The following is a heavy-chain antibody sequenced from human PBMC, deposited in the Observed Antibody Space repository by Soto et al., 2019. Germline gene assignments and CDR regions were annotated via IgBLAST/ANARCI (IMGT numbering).Heavy chain of an antibody. CDR3: ARYSSVAMGY. CDR1: GGSVSSGSYY. V-gene: IGHV4-61*01. D-gene: IGHD5-18*01. Sequence: SETLSLTCTVSGGSVSSGSYYWSWMRQPPGKGLEWIGYIYYSGSTNYNPSLKSRVTISVDTSKNQFSLKLSSVTAADTAVYYCARYSSVAMGYWGQGTLVTVSS. J-gene: IGHJ4*02. CDR2: IYYSGST.